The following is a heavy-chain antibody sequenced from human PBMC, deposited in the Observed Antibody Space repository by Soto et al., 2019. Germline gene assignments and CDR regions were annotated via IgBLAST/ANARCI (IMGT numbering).Heavy chain of an antibody. Sequence: QVQLVQSGAEVKKPGASVKVSCKASGYTFTSYDINWVRQATGQGLEWMGWVNPNNGHTGYAQKFQGRVPMTRNTSISTAYMELDSLRSEDTAVYYCVRLFYYGSGSWVEWGQGTLVTVSS. D-gene: IGHD3-10*01. CDR1: GYTFTSYD. CDR3: VRLFYYGSGSWVE. J-gene: IGHJ4*02. CDR2: VNPNNGHT. V-gene: IGHV1-8*01.